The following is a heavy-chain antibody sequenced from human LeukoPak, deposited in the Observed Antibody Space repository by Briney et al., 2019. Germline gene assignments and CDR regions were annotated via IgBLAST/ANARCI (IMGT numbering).Heavy chain of an antibody. V-gene: IGHV3-7*01. CDR3: ARDRGYYVFDY. Sequence: GGSLRLSCAAPGFTFSNYWMTWVRQAPGKGLEWVAHVKPDGSEKSYVDSVKGRFTISRDNAQNSLYLQMNSLRAEDTAVYYCARDRGYYVFDYWGQGTLVTVSS. J-gene: IGHJ4*02. CDR1: GFTFSNYW. D-gene: IGHD3-22*01. CDR2: VKPDGSEK.